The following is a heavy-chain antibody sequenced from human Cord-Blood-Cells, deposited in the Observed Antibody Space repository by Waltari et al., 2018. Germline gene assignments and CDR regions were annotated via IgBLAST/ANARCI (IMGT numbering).Heavy chain of an antibody. D-gene: IGHD3-3*01. V-gene: IGHV3-30*02. CDR1: GFTFSSYG. Sequence: QVQLVESGGGVVQPGGSLRLSCAPSGFTFSSYGLHWVPPAPGKGLEWVAFIRYDGSNKYYADSVKGRFTISRDNSKNTLYLQMNSLRAEDTAVYYCAKERGRFSYAFDIWGQGTMVTVSS. CDR2: IRYDGSNK. J-gene: IGHJ3*02. CDR3: AKERGRFSYAFDI.